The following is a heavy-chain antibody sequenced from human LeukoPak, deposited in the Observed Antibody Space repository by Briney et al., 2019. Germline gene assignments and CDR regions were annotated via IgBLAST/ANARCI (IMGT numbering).Heavy chain of an antibody. J-gene: IGHJ3*02. V-gene: IGHV3-72*01. CDR3: ARERWRSGSYHDAFDI. CDR1: GFTFSDHY. D-gene: IGHD1-26*01. Sequence: GGSLRLSCAASGFTFSDHYMQWVPQAPPKGLEWVGRIRDKANSYSTEYAASVKGRFTISRDDSEKSMYLQMNSLRTEDTAVYYCARERWRSGSYHDAFDIWGQGTLVTVSS. CDR2: IRDKANSYST.